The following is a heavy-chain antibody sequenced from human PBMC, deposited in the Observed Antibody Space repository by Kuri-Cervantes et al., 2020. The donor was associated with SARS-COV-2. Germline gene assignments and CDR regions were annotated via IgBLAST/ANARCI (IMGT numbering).Heavy chain of an antibody. Sequence: GESLKISCAASGFTFSSYAMSWVRQAPGKGLEWVSAISGSGGSTYYADSVKGRFTISRDNAKNTLYLQMNSLRAEDTAVYYCARDQWGAYCSGGSCYSNYYYGMDVWGQGTTVTVSS. V-gene: IGHV3-23*01. D-gene: IGHD2-15*01. CDR2: ISGSGGST. CDR1: GFTFSSYA. CDR3: ARDQWGAYCSGGSCYSNYYYGMDV. J-gene: IGHJ6*02.